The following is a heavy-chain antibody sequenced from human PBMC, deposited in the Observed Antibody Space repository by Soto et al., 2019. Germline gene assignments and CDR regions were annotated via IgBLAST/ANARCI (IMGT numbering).Heavy chain of an antibody. CDR3: AKDPLGYCSGGSCYSNY. J-gene: IGHJ4*02. V-gene: IGHV3-23*01. CDR1: GFTFSSYA. D-gene: IGHD2-15*01. CDR2: ISGSGGST. Sequence: PGGSLRLSCAASGFTFSSYAMSWVRQAPGKGLEWVSAISGSGGSTYYADSVKGRFTISRDNSKNTLYLQMNSLRAEDTAVYYCAKDPLGYCSGGSCYSNYWGQGNLVTVSS.